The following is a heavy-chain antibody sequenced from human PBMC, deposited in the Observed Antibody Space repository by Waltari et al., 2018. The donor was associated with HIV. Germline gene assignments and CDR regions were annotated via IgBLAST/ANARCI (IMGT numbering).Heavy chain of an antibody. Sequence: QVKLVESGGGVVQPGRSLRLSCAAAGFTFQNHRTHWVRQAPGKGLGWVAFIWYDGSNKYYADSVKGRFTISRDNSKNRLYLQMNSLRAEDTAVYYCARDRGGSSSLVLDSWGQGTLVTVSS. J-gene: IGHJ4*02. CDR1: GFTFQNHR. CDR2: IWYDGSNK. D-gene: IGHD6-6*01. V-gene: IGHV3-33*01. CDR3: ARDRGGSSSLVLDS.